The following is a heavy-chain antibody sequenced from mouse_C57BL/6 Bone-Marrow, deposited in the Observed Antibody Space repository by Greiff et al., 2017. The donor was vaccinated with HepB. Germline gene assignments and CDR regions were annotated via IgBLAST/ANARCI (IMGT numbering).Heavy chain of an antibody. Sequence: VQLQQSGPGLVKPSQSLFLTCSITGFPITSGYYWIWIRQSPGKPLEWMGYITHSGETFYNPSLQSPISITRETSKNQFFLQLNSVTTEDTAMYYCAGVNYGDAMDYWGQGTSVTVSS. CDR2: ITHSGET. CDR3: AGVNYGDAMDY. CDR1: GFPITSGYY. D-gene: IGHD1-1*02. V-gene: IGHV12-3*01. J-gene: IGHJ4*01.